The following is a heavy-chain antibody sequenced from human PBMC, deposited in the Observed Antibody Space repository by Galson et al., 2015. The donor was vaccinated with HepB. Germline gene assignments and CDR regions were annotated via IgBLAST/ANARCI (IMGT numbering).Heavy chain of an antibody. Sequence: SLRLSCAASGFTFSSYEMNWVRQAPGKGLEWVSYISSSGSIIYYADSVKGRFTISRDNAKNSLYLQMNSLRAEDTAVYYCAREGYDSSANDAIDVWGQGTMVTVSS. CDR2: ISSSGSII. J-gene: IGHJ3*01. CDR3: AREGYDSSANDAIDV. D-gene: IGHD3-22*01. V-gene: IGHV3-48*03. CDR1: GFTFSSYE.